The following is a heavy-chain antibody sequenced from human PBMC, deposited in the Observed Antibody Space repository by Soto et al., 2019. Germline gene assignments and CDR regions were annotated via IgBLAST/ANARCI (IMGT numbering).Heavy chain of an antibody. Sequence: QVRLVESGGGVVQPGRSLRLSCTASGFSFSSYAMYWFRQPPGKGLEWVAVISHDGINKHYADSVKGRVTVSRDNSNHSLDLQLNSLRGEDPAMSYCARDMYSSDYFVKWFEPWGQGTLVTVSS. J-gene: IGHJ5*02. CDR3: ARDMYSSDYFVKWFEP. D-gene: IGHD6-19*01. V-gene: IGHV3-30-3*01. CDR2: ISHDGINK. CDR1: GFSFSSYA.